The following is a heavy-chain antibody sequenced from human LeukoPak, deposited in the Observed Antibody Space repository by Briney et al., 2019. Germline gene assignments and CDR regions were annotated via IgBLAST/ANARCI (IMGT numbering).Heavy chain of an antibody. V-gene: IGHV4-4*07. CDR1: GGSISTYL. Sequence: PSETLSHTCSVSGGSISTYLWSWIRQPAGKGLEWIGHISASGTTNYNASLKSRVTMSADTSKNQFSLRLNSVTAADTAVYYCAREGYNLGTDFWGQGTLVTVSS. J-gene: IGHJ4*02. CDR3: AREGYNLGTDF. D-gene: IGHD5-18*01. CDR2: ISASGTT.